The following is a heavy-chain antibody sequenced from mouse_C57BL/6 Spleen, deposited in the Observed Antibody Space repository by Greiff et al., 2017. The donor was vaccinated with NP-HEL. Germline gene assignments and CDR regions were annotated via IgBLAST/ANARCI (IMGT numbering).Heavy chain of an antibody. CDR3: TRGNYSNPYFDY. V-gene: IGHV1-15*01. CDR1: GYTFTDYE. D-gene: IGHD2-5*01. Sequence: VQLQQSGAELVRPGASVTLSCKASGYTFTDYEMHWVKQTPVHGLEWIGAIDPETGGTAYNQKFKGKAILTADKSSSTAYMELRSLTSEDSAVYYCTRGNYSNPYFDYWGQGTTLTVSS. J-gene: IGHJ2*01. CDR2: IDPETGGT.